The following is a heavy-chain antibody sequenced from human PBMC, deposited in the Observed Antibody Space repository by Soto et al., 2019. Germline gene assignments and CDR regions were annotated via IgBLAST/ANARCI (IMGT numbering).Heavy chain of an antibody. Sequence: GGSLRLSCAASGFTFSSYAMSWVRQAPGKGLEWVSAISGSGGSTYYADSVKGRFTISRDNSKNTLYLQMNSLRAEDTAVYYCAKDSWDLNSSGFKFDYWGQGTLVTVSS. D-gene: IGHD3-22*01. V-gene: IGHV3-23*01. J-gene: IGHJ4*02. CDR2: ISGSGGST. CDR1: GFTFSSYA. CDR3: AKDSWDLNSSGFKFDY.